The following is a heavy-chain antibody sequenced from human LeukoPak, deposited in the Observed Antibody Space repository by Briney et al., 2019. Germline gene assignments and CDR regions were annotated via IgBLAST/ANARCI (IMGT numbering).Heavy chain of an antibody. V-gene: IGHV4-34*01. CDR2: INHSGST. CDR1: GESFSGYY. CDR3: ARGGYSGYDRLGY. J-gene: IGHJ4*02. D-gene: IGHD5-12*01. Sequence: KPSETLSLTCAVYGESFSGYYWSWIRQPPGKGREWIGEINHSGSTNYNPSLKSRVTISVDTSKNQFSLKLSSVTAADTAVYYCARGGYSGYDRLGYWGQGTLVTVSS.